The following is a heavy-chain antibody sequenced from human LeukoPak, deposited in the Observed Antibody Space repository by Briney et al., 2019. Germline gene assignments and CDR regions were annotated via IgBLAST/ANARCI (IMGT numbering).Heavy chain of an antibody. Sequence: GGSLRLSCAASGFXVNSNYMSWVRQAPGKGQEWLSLIYSGGNTYYPDSVKGRFTISRDNSKNTLFLQMNSLRAEDTAVYYCARGPAACTNICYGYLDYWGQGTLVTVSS. CDR2: IYSGGNT. V-gene: IGHV3-53*01. CDR3: ARGPAACTNICYGYLDY. J-gene: IGHJ4*02. D-gene: IGHD2-2*01. CDR1: GFXVNSNY.